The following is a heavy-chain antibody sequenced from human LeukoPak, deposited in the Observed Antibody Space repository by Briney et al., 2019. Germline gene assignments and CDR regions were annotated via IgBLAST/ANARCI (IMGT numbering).Heavy chain of an antibody. CDR3: ARGHSPVTTKVSYFQH. J-gene: IGHJ1*01. CDR2: IYYSRTT. D-gene: IGHD4-17*01. Sequence: NPSETLSLTCTVSGGSISSYYWSWIRQPPEKGLEWIGYIYYSRTTNYNPSLKSRVTILVDTSKNQFSLKLGSVTAADTAVYYCARGHSPVTTKVSYFQHWGQGTLVTVSS. V-gene: IGHV4-59*12. CDR1: GGSISSYY.